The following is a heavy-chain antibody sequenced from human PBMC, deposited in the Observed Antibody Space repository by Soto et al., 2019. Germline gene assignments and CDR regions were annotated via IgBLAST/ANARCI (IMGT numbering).Heavy chain of an antibody. D-gene: IGHD3-22*01. CDR2: INPNSGGT. CDR1: GYTFTGYY. V-gene: IGHV1-2*04. J-gene: IGHJ3*02. Sequence: QVQLVQSGAEVKKPGASVKVSCKASGYTFTGYYMHWVRQAPGQGLGWMGWINPNSGGTNYAQKFQGWVNMTRDTSISTAYMELSRLRSDDTAVYYCARTINYYDSSGYPRAAFDIWGQGTMVTVSS. CDR3: ARTINYYDSSGYPRAAFDI.